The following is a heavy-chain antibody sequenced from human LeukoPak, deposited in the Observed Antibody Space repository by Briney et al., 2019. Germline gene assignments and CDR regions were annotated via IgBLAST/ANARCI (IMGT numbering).Heavy chain of an antibody. CDR2: ICHSGSI. J-gene: IGHJ3*02. CDR3: ARDRASFDAFDI. Sequence: SETLSLTCTVSGYSISNGYYWGWIRQPPGKGLEWIGSICHSGSIYYNPSLKSRVTISVDTSKNQFSLKLSSVTAADTAVYYCARDRASFDAFDIWGQGTMVTVSS. D-gene: IGHD3-10*01. V-gene: IGHV4-38-2*02. CDR1: GYSISNGYY.